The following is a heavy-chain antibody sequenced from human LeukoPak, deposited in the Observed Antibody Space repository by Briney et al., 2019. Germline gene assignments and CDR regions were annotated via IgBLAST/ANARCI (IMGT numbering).Heavy chain of an antibody. Sequence: GASVKVSCKASGYTFTTYYMHWVRQAPGHGLEWMGIINPSGGSTTYAQKFQGRVTMTRDMSTSTVYMELSSLTSEDTAVYYCARGPPNPYGDPYNWFDPWGQGTLVTVSS. CDR2: INPSGGST. D-gene: IGHD4-17*01. J-gene: IGHJ5*02. CDR1: GYTFTTYY. CDR3: ARGPPNPYGDPYNWFDP. V-gene: IGHV1-46*01.